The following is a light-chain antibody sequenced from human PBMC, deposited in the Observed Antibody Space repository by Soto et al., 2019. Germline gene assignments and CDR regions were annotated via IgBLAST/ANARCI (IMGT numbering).Light chain of an antibody. CDR1: SSNIGAGYD. Sequence: QSVLTQPPSVSGAPGQRVTISCTGSSSNIGAGYDVHWYQQLPGTAPKLLIYGNSNRTSGVPDRFSGSKSGTSASLAITGLQAEDEADYYCQYYDSSLSGYVFGTGTKLTVL. J-gene: IGLJ1*01. CDR2: GNS. V-gene: IGLV1-40*01. CDR3: QYYDSSLSGYV.